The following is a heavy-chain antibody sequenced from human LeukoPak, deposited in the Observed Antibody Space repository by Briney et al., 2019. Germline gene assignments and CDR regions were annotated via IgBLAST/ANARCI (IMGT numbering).Heavy chain of an antibody. J-gene: IGHJ5*02. CDR1: GGSISSGDYY. D-gene: IGHD6-6*01. V-gene: IGHV4-30-4*01. Sequence: PSETLSLTCTVSGGSISSGDYYWSWIRQPPGKGLAWIGYVYYSGSTYYNPSLKSRVTISVDTSKNQFSLKLSSVTAADTAVYYCARGFVYSSSSFFGPSYNWFDPWGQGTLVTVSS. CDR3: ARGFVYSSSSFFGPSYNWFDP. CDR2: VYYSGST.